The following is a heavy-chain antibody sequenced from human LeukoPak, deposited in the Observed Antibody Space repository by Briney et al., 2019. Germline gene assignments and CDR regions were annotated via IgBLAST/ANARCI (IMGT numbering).Heavy chain of an antibody. CDR1: GGSISSYY. CDR3: ARGFYAFDI. Sequence: SETLSLTCTVSGGSISSYYWSWIRQPPGEGLDWIGYIYYSGSTNYNPSLKSRVTISVDTSKNQFSLKLSSVTAADTAVYYCARGFYAFDIWGQGTVVTVSS. J-gene: IGHJ3*02. D-gene: IGHD2/OR15-2a*01. V-gene: IGHV4-59*12. CDR2: IYYSGST.